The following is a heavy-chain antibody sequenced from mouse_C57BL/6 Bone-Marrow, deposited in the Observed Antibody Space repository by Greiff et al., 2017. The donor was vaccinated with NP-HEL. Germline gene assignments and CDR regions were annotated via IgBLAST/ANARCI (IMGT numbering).Heavy chain of an antibody. D-gene: IGHD1-1*01. V-gene: IGHV1-7*01. Sequence: QVQLQQSGAELAKPGASVKLSCKASGYTFTSYWMHWVQQRPGQGLEWIGYINPSSGYTKYTQKLKGKATLTADKASSTAYMQLSSLTYEDSAVYYCARGNYYGSFWYFDVWGTGTTVTVSS. CDR3: ARGNYYGSFWYFDV. CDR2: INPSSGYT. J-gene: IGHJ1*03. CDR1: GYTFTSYW.